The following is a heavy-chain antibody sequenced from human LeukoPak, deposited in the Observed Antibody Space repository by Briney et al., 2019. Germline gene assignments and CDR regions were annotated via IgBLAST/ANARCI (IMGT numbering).Heavy chain of an antibody. CDR1: GFTFSSYE. CDR2: ITSSDSTT. V-gene: IGHV3-48*03. Sequence: PGGSLRLSCVASGFTFSSYEMNWVRQAPGKGLEWLSYITSSDSTTHYADSVKGRFTISRDDAQNSLYLQMNSLRVEDTAVYYCARDPRTVRIWGQGTLVTVSS. D-gene: IGHD1-1*01. J-gene: IGHJ4*02. CDR3: ARDPRTVRI.